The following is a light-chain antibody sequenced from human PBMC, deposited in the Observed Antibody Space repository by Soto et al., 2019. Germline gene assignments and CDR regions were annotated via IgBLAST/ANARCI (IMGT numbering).Light chain of an antibody. J-gene: IGKJ4*01. V-gene: IGKV3D-20*02. CDR3: QQRSNWPPALT. CDR2: GAS. Sequence: IVLTQSPGTLSLSPGERTTLSCRASQSISRYLAWYQQKPGQGPRLLIYGASSRATGTPDRFSGSGSGTDFTLTINRLEPEDFAVYYCQQRSNWPPALTFGGGTKVDIK. CDR1: QSISRY.